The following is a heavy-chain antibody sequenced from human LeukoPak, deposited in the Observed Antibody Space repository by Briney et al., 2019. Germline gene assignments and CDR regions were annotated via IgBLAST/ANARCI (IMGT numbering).Heavy chain of an antibody. D-gene: IGHD2-15*01. Sequence: GGSLRLSCAASGFSFSSYGMHWVRQAPGKGLEWVALIWYDGSNKYYAESVRGRFTISRDNSKNTLYLQMNSLRAEDTAVYYCASDSYSPEYFQHWGQGTLVTVSS. CDR3: ASDSYSPEYFQH. CDR1: GFSFSSYG. J-gene: IGHJ1*01. V-gene: IGHV3-33*01. CDR2: IWYDGSNK.